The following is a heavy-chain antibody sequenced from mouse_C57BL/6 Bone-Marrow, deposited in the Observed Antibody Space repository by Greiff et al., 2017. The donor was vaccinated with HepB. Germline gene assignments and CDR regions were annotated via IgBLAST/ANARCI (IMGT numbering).Heavy chain of an antibody. CDR3: ARDNGYYASWFAY. Sequence: DVKLVESGGGLVKPGGSLKLSCAASGFTFSRYAMSWVRQTPEKRLEWVATISDGGSYTYYPDNVKGRFTISRDNAKNNLYLQMSHLKSEDTALYYCARDNGYYASWFAYWGQGTLVTVSA. CDR1: GFTFSRYA. D-gene: IGHD2-3*01. V-gene: IGHV5-4*01. J-gene: IGHJ3*01. CDR2: ISDGGSYT.